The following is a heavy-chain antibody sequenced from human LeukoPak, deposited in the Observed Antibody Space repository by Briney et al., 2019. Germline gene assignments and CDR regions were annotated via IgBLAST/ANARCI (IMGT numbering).Heavy chain of an antibody. D-gene: IGHD1-26*01. CDR2: ISGSGGGT. Sequence: GGSLRLSCAASGFTFGNSAMSWVRQAPGKRLEWVSGISGSGGGTYYADSVKGRFTISRDNSKNTLYLQMNSLRAEDTAVYYCAKAGSIGFDYWGQGTLVTVSS. J-gene: IGHJ4*02. CDR3: AKAGSIGFDY. V-gene: IGHV3-23*01. CDR1: GFTFGNSA.